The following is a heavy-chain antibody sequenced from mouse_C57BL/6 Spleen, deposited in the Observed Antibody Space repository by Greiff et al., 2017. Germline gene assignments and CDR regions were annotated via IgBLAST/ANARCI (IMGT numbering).Heavy chain of an antibody. CDR1: GFTFSDYG. Sequence: EVQLQESGGGLVKPGWSLKLSCAASGFTFSDYGMHWVRQAPEKGLEWVAYISSGSSTIYYADTVKGRFTISRDNAKNTLFLQMTSLRSEDTAMYYCARDYGGYFDVWGTGTTVTVSS. J-gene: IGHJ1*03. CDR2: ISSGSSTI. D-gene: IGHD1-1*02. V-gene: IGHV5-17*01. CDR3: ARDYGGYFDV.